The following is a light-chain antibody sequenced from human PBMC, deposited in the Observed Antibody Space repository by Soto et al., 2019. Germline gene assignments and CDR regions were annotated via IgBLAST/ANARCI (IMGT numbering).Light chain of an antibody. J-gene: IGKJ1*01. CDR1: QSISSW. CDR2: AAS. CDR3: KQYYNYPRT. V-gene: IGKV1-5*01. Sequence: DIQMTQSPSTLSSSVGDRVTITCRASQSISSWLAWYQQKPGKAPKRLIYAASSLQRGVPSRFSGTGSGKDPTLTIISLKSKDFATYDCKQYYNYPRTCVQGTKVDIK.